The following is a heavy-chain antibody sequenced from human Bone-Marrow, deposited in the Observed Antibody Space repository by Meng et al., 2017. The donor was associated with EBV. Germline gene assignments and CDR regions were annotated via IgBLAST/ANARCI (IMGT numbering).Heavy chain of an antibody. D-gene: IGHD4-17*01. CDR3: ARDLANDYGDYYFDY. CDR2: IYHSGST. V-gene: IGHV4-4*02. CDR1: GGSISNSNW. J-gene: IGHJ4*02. Sequence: GPLQGSGPGLVKPSGTLSLTCAVSGGSISNSNWWSWVRQPPGKGLEWIGEIYHSGSTNYNPSLKSRVTISVDKSKNQFSLKLSSVTAADTAVYYCARDLANDYGDYYFDYWGQGSLVTVSS.